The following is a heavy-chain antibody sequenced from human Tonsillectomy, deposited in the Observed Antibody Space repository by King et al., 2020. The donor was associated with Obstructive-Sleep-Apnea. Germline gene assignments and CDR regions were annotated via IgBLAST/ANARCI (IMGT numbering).Heavy chain of an antibody. Sequence: LQLQESGPGLVKPSETLSLTCTVSGGSISSYYWSWIRQPPGKGLEWIGYIYYSGSTNYNPSLKSRVTISVDTSKNQFSLKLSSVTAADTAVYYCARHGIYSWTYYYYGMDVLGQGTTVTVSS. CDR3: ARHGIYSWTYYYYGMDV. D-gene: IGHD1-1*01. J-gene: IGHJ6*02. CDR1: GGSISSYY. V-gene: IGHV4-59*08. CDR2: IYYSGST.